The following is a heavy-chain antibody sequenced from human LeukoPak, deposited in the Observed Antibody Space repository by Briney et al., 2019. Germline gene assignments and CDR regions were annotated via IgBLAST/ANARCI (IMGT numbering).Heavy chain of an antibody. J-gene: IGHJ4*02. CDR1: GFTFSSYG. CDR2: INQDGSDK. CDR3: ARDTRYFDS. V-gene: IGHV3-7*01. Sequence: GGSLRLSCAASGFTFSSYGMHWVRQAPGKGLEWVGNINQDGSDKYYGDSVKGRFTISRDNAKNSLYLQMNSLRAEDTAVYYCARDTRYFDSWGQGNMVTVSS.